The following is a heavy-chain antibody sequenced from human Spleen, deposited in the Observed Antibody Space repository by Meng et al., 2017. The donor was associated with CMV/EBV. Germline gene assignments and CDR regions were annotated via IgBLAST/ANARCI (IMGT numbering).Heavy chain of an antibody. CDR2: ISWNSGSL. Sequence: LSLTCAASGFTFDNYAMHWVRQAPGRGLEWVSGISWNSGSLGYADSVKGRFTISRDSTKNSLYLQMNSLRTEDTALYYCGNFGGDYWGQGTLVTVSS. V-gene: IGHV3-9*01. D-gene: IGHD3-16*01. J-gene: IGHJ4*02. CDR1: GFTFDNYA. CDR3: GNFGGDY.